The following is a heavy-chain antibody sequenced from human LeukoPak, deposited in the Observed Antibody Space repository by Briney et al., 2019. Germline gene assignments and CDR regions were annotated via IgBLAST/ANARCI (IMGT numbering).Heavy chain of an antibody. J-gene: IGHJ4*02. Sequence: PGGSLRLSCAASGFTFSSCAMSWVRQAPGKGLEWVSAISTSGGRTFYADSVKGRFTISRDNSKNTLYLQMNSLKAEDTAIYYCAKDPTDSDSSGQTYFDYWGQGTLVTVSS. CDR1: GFTFSSCA. CDR2: ISTSGGRT. D-gene: IGHD3-22*01. CDR3: AKDPTDSDSSGQTYFDY. V-gene: IGHV3-23*01.